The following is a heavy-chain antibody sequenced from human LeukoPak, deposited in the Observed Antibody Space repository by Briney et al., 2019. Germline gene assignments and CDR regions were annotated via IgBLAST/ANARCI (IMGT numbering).Heavy chain of an antibody. D-gene: IGHD2-21*02. CDR3: AREGSYCVGGDCYSFDF. J-gene: IGHJ4*02. CDR1: GYRFISNY. V-gene: IGHV1-2*02. CDR2: MHPGNGNT. Sequence: GASVKVSCKDSGYRFISNYIQWVRQAPGLGPEWMGWMHPGNGNTRYAEKFQGRVTMTRDTSINTAYMDLSSLRYDDTAVYYCAREGSYCVGGDCYSFDFWGQGTLITVSS.